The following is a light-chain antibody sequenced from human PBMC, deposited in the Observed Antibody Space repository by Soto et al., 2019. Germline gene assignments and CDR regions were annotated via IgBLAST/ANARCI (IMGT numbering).Light chain of an antibody. V-gene: IGKV3-15*01. CDR2: GAS. CDR1: QSVSSN. Sequence: EIVMTQSPATLSVSPGERATLSCRASQSVSSNLAWYQQKPGQAPRLLIYGASTRATGIPARFSGSGSGTEFTLTISGLQSEDSGVYYCQQYGSSLTFGGGTKVDIK. J-gene: IGKJ4*01. CDR3: QQYGSSLT.